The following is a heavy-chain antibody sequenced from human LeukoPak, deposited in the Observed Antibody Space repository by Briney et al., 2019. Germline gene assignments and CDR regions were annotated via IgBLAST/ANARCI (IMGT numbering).Heavy chain of an antibody. CDR1: GGSISVGTYY. J-gene: IGHJ3*02. V-gene: IGHV4-30-4*08. CDR2: IYYSGST. CDR3: ARDRDGYNLDAFDI. Sequence: SETLSLTCTVSGGSISVGTYYWSWIRQPPGKGLEWMGYIYYSGSTYYNPSLKSRVSISVDTSKNQFSLKLSSVTAADTAVFYCARDRDGYNLDAFDIWGQGTMVTVSS. D-gene: IGHD5-24*01.